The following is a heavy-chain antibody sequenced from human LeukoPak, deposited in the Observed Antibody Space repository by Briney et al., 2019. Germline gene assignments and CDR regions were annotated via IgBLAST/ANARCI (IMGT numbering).Heavy chain of an antibody. CDR2: ISWNSGSI. CDR1: GFTFDDYT. J-gene: IGHJ6*02. V-gene: IGHV3-9*01. Sequence: GRSLRLSCAASGFTFDDYTMHRVRQAPGKGLEWVSGISWNSGSIGYADSVKGRFTISRDNAKNSLYLQMNSLRAEDTALYYCAKDITPTYYYYGMDVWGQGTTVTVSS. D-gene: IGHD2-15*01. CDR3: AKDITPTYYYYGMDV.